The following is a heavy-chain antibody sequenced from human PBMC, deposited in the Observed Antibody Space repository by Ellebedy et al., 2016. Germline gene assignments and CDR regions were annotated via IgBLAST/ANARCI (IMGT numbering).Heavy chain of an antibody. Sequence: GGSLRLXXAASGFTFSDYYMTWIRQAPGKGLEWVSYISSSGTTIYYADSVKGRFTISRDNAKNSLYLQMNSLRAEDTAVYYCAREDGDYEWYFDLWGRGTLVTVSS. J-gene: IGHJ2*01. CDR1: GFTFSDYY. CDR3: AREDGDYEWYFDL. V-gene: IGHV3-11*01. D-gene: IGHD4-17*01. CDR2: ISSSGTTI.